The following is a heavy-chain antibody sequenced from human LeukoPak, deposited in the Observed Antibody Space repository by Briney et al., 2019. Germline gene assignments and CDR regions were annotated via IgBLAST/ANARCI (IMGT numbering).Heavy chain of an antibody. D-gene: IGHD1-1*01. CDR1: GFTVSGSW. J-gene: IGHJ4*02. Sequence: GGSLRLSCAASGFTVSGSWMSCVRQAPGEGLEWVASINQDEGAIFYLASVKGRFTISRDNARNLLFLQMNTLRAEDTAVYYCAKLLGDATTYDYWGQGALVTVSS. CDR2: INQDEGAI. V-gene: IGHV3-7*01. CDR3: AKLLGDATTYDY.